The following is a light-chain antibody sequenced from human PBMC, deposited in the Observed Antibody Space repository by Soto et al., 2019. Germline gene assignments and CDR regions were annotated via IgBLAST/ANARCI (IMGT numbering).Light chain of an antibody. CDR2: DVT. J-gene: IGLJ3*02. V-gene: IGLV2-8*01. CDR1: RSDIGGYNY. Sequence: QSALTQPPSASGSPGQSVTISCTGTRSDIGGYNYVSWYQHQPGKDPKVIIYDVTKRPSGVPDRFSGSKSGNTASLAVSGLQAEDEAHYYCCADRGSGNWVLGGGTTLTVL. CDR3: CADRGSGNWV.